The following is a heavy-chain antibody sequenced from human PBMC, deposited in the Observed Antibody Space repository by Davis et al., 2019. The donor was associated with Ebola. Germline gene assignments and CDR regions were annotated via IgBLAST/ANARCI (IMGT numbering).Heavy chain of an antibody. CDR1: GFAFSNYN. J-gene: IGHJ4*02. D-gene: IGHD2-2*01. V-gene: IGHV3-48*01. CDR2: IPTYGWST. Sequence: GESLKISCTASGFAFSNYNMNWVRQAPGKGLEWVAAIPTYGWSTYYADSVKGRFIISRDNAKNSLFLQMHSLRGDDTAVYFCARETPISSRSDWWGQGTLVTVSS. CDR3: ARETPISSRSDW.